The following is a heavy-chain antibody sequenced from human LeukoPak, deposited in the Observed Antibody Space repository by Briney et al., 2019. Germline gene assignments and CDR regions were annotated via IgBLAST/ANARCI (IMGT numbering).Heavy chain of an antibody. D-gene: IGHD4-17*01. Sequence: GASVKVSCKASGGTFSSYAISWVRQAPGQGLEWMGGIIPIFGTANYAQKFQGRVTITADESTSTAYMELSSLRSEDTAVYYCARDIDYGDYGGFDYWGQGTLVTVSS. CDR2: IIPIFGTA. CDR1: GGTFSSYA. J-gene: IGHJ4*02. CDR3: ARDIDYGDYGGFDY. V-gene: IGHV1-69*13.